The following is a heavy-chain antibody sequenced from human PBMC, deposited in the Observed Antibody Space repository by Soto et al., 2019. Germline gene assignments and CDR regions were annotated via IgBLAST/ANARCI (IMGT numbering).Heavy chain of an antibody. CDR1: GFTFSSYG. J-gene: IGHJ6*02. Sequence: PGGSLRLSCAASGFTFSSYGMHWVRQAPGKGLEWVAVIWYDGSNKYYADSVKGRFTISRDNSKNTLYLQMNSLRAEDTAVYYCARRTRAGYYYDTGMDVWGQGTTVTAP. CDR2: IWYDGSNK. V-gene: IGHV3-33*01. CDR3: ARRTRAGYYYDTGMDV. D-gene: IGHD3-22*01.